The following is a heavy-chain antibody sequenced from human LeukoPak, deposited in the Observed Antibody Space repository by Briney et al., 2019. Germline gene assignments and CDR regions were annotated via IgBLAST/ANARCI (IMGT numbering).Heavy chain of an antibody. CDR3: AKEGYSYDGWFDY. J-gene: IGHJ4*02. D-gene: IGHD5-18*01. Sequence: GGSLRLSCAASGFTFSSYAMSWVRQAPGKGLEWVSAISGGGGTTYYADSVKGRFTISRDNSKNTLYLQMNSLRAEDTAVYYCAKEGYSYDGWFDYWGQGTLVTVSS. V-gene: IGHV3-23*01. CDR2: ISGGGGTT. CDR1: GFTFSSYA.